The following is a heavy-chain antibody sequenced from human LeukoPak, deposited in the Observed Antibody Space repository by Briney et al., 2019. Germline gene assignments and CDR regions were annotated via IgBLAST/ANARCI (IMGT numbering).Heavy chain of an antibody. Sequence: GGSLTLSCAASGFTFSGYYMNWVRLAPGKGMELVSYISTSSSTINYADSVKDRFTLSRDNTKNSLYLQMNCLITEDTAVYYCAGVSGWYGSVIDYWGQGTVVTVST. CDR1: GFTFSGYY. D-gene: IGHD6-19*01. J-gene: IGHJ4*02. CDR2: ISTSSSTI. V-gene: IGHV3-48*01. CDR3: AGVSGWYGSVIDY.